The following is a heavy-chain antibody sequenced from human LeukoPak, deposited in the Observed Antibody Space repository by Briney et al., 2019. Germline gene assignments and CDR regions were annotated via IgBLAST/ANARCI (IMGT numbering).Heavy chain of an antibody. J-gene: IGHJ4*02. CDR3: AREGPNYYGSGSSFDY. CDR2: IKQDGSEK. V-gene: IGHV3-7*03. Sequence: GGSLRLSCAASGFTFSSYWMSWVRQAPGKGLEWVANIKQDGSEKYYVDSVKGRFTISRDNAKNSLYLQMNSLRAEDTAVYYCAREGPNYYGSGSSFDYWGQGTLSPSPQ. CDR1: GFTFSSYW. D-gene: IGHD3-10*01.